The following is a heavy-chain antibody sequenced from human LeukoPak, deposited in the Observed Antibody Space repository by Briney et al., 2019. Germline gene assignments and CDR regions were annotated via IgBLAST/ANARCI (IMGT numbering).Heavy chain of an antibody. V-gene: IGHV4-4*02. J-gene: IGHJ6*02. CDR1: GGSISSSNW. CDR3: ARVPFDTDSYYYYFGMDV. CDR2: VYQTGGT. D-gene: IGHD2-21*02. Sequence: SETLSLTCAVSGGSISSSNWWSWVRQPPGKGLEWIGEVYQTGGTNYNPSLKSRVTILVDTSKNQFSLKLTSVTAADTAVYYCARVPFDTDSYYYYFGMDVCGQGTTVTVSS.